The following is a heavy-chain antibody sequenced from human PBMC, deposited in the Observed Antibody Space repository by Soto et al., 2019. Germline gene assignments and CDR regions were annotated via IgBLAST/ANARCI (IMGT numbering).Heavy chain of an antibody. V-gene: IGHV3-53*04. CDR1: GFTVSSNY. CDR2: IYSGGST. D-gene: IGHD6-13*01. Sequence: GGSLRLSCAASGFTVSSNYMSWVRQAPGKGLEWVSVIYSGGSTYYADSVKGRFTISRHNSKNTLYLQMNSLRAEDTAVYYCARAHSSSWATPYYYMDVWGKGTTVTVSS. CDR3: ARAHSSSWATPYYYMDV. J-gene: IGHJ6*03.